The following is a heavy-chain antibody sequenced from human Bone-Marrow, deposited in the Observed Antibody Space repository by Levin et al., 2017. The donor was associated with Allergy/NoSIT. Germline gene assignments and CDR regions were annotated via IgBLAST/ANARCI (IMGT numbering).Heavy chain of an antibody. J-gene: IGHJ6*02. CDR2: ISWNSGHI. CDR3: ARRRIQFWSAPEGLDV. CDR1: GFAFDSYA. Sequence: QHGESLKISCAAAGFAFDSYAMHWVRQAPGKGLEWIAGISWNSGHIGYADSVKGRFTILRDNAKNSLYLQMSSLRLEDTAMYYCARRRIQFWSAPEGLDVWGQGTTVSVSS. D-gene: IGHD3-3*01. V-gene: IGHV3-9*01.